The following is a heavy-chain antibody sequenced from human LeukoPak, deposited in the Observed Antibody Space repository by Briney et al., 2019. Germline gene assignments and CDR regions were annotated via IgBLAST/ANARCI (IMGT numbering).Heavy chain of an antibody. V-gene: IGHV3-30*04. CDR3: RAATRYLDYYYDY. D-gene: IGHD3-22*01. Sequence: GGSLRLSCAASGFTFSSYAMHWVRQAPGKGLEWVAVISYDGSNKYYADSVKGRFTISRDNSKNTLYLQMNSLTIEDTAVYYCRAATRYLDYYYDYWGQGTLVTVSS. J-gene: IGHJ4*02. CDR1: GFTFSSYA. CDR2: ISYDGSNK.